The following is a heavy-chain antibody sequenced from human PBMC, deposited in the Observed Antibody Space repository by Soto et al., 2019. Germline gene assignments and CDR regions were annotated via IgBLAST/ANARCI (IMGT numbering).Heavy chain of an antibody. D-gene: IGHD7-27*01. V-gene: IGHV3-30*18. CDR2: ISYDGSNK. CDR3: AKDWGGRLDF. CDR1: GFTFSSYG. Sequence: PVGSLRLSCAASGFTFSSYGMHWVRQALGKGLEWVTIISYDGSNKNYGDSVKGRFTVSRDNPGNTLSLQMNRLRPEDTGIYYCAKDWGGRLDFWGQGAWVTVSS. J-gene: IGHJ4*02.